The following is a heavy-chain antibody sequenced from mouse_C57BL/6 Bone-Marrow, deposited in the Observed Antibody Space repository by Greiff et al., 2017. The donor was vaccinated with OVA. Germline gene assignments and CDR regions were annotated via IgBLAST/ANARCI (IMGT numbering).Heavy chain of an antibody. J-gene: IGHJ3*01. CDR2: INPSSGYT. D-gene: IGHD1-1*01. CDR3: ARSGYYGSSYLAWFAY. V-gene: IGHV1-4*01. Sequence: QVQLKESGAELARPGASVKMSCKASGYTFTSYTMHWVKQRPGQGLEWIGYINPSSGYTKYNQKFKDKATLTADKSSSTAYMQLSSLTSEDSAVYYCARSGYYGSSYLAWFAYWGQGTLVTVSA. CDR1: GYTFTSYT.